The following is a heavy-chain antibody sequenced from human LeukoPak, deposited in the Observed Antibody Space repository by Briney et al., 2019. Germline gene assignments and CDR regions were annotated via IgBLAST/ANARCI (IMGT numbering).Heavy chain of an antibody. Sequence: GASVKVSCKASGGTFSSYAISWVRQAPGQGLEWMGGIIPIFGTANYAQKFQGRVTITADTSTSTAYMELRSLRSDDTAVYYCARESSGWELNDAFDIWGQGTMVTVSS. D-gene: IGHD6-19*01. CDR1: GGTFSSYA. V-gene: IGHV1-69*06. CDR3: ARESSGWELNDAFDI. CDR2: IIPIFGTA. J-gene: IGHJ3*02.